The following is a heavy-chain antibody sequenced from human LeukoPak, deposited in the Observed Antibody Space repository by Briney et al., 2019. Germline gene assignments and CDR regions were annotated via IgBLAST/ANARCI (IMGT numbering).Heavy chain of an antibody. CDR1: GGSISSSSYY. V-gene: IGHV4-39*07. Sequence: SETLSLTCTVSGGSISSSSYYWGWIRQPPGKGLEWIGSIYYSGSTYYNPFLKSRVTISVDTSKNQFSLKLSSVTAADTAVYYCARGITMIVVVKPKYYFDYWGQGTLVTVSS. CDR3: ARGITMIVVVKPKYYFDY. CDR2: IYYSGST. J-gene: IGHJ4*02. D-gene: IGHD3-22*01.